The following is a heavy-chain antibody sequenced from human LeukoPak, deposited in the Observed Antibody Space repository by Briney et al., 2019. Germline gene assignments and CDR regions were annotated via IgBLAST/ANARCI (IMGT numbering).Heavy chain of an antibody. D-gene: IGHD2-2*01. CDR2: LYYSGST. V-gene: IGHV4-59*01. CDR3: AESPYCSRAGCYGLVYY. J-gene: IGHJ4*02. Sequence: PSETLSLTCTVSGGSISSYYWSWLRQPPGKGLEGIGYLYYSGSTNYNHSLKSRVTISVDTSKNEFSLKLSSVTAADTAGYYCAESPYCSRAGCYGLVYYWGERALLSVSS. CDR1: GGSISSYY.